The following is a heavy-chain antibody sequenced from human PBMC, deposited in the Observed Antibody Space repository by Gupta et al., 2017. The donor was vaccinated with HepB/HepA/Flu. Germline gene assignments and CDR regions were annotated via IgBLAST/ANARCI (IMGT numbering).Heavy chain of an antibody. V-gene: IGHV1-69*01. CDR2: IIPIFGTT. CDR3: ARDRAYSNSWYEENYYYYYYMDV. D-gene: IGHD6-13*01. CDR1: GGTFSSYA. J-gene: IGHJ6*03. Sequence: QVQLVQSGAEVKKPGPSVKVSCRASGGTFSSYAITWVRQAPGQGLEWMGGIIPIFGTTNYAQKFQGRLTITADESTSTAYLDLSGLRSEDTAVYYCARDRAYSNSWYEENYYYYYYMDVWGKGTTVTVSS.